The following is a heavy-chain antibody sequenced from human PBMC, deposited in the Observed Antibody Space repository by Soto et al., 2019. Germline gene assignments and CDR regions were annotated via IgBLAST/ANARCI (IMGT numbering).Heavy chain of an antibody. D-gene: IGHD3-22*01. Sequence: SETLSLTCAVYGGSFSGYYWSWIRQPPGKGLEWIGEINHSGSTNYNPSLKSRVTISVDTSKNQFSLKLSSVTAADTAVYYCARFSDSSGFYDEVYGMDVWGQGTTVTVSS. J-gene: IGHJ6*02. CDR2: INHSGST. CDR3: ARFSDSSGFYDEVYGMDV. CDR1: GGSFSGYY. V-gene: IGHV4-34*01.